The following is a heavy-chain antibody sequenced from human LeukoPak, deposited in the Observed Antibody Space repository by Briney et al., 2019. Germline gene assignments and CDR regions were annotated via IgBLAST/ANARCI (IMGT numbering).Heavy chain of an antibody. CDR1: GFTFSNYW. V-gene: IGHV3-74*01. D-gene: IGHD5/OR15-5a*01. CDR3: ARDDVVSRTELGDS. J-gene: IGHJ4*02. Sequence: AGSMKLSYAASGFTFSNYWMQCLRQAPGKGLPWVSHINRDGSHTTYAESVKGRFTISRDNVKNTVDLHMNTLRAEDTAVYYCARDDVVSRTELGDSWGQVTLVTVS. CDR2: INRDGSHT.